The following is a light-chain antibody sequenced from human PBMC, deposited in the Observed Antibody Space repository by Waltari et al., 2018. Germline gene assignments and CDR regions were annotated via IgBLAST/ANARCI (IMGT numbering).Light chain of an antibody. CDR3: SSYASSVTHV. V-gene: IGLV2-14*03. J-gene: IGLJ1*01. Sequence: QSALTQSASVSGSPGQSITISCTGTSSDVGGYDYVSWYQQHPGKAPILIIYGVSSRPSGISIRFSGSKSGNTASLTISGLQAEDEADYYCSSYASSVTHVFGTGTKVTVL. CDR2: GVS. CDR1: SSDVGGYDY.